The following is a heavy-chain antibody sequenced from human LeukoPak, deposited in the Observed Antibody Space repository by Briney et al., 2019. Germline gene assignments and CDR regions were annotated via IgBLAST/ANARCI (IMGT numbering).Heavy chain of an antibody. J-gene: IGHJ4*02. Sequence: SVKVSCKASGGTFSSYAISWVRQAPGQGLEWMGRIIPIFGTANYAQKLVGRVTITADESTSTAYMEMNSLTSEDPAVYYCSRERAAAGGGDYWGQGTLVTVSS. CDR3: SRERAAAGGGDY. V-gene: IGHV1-69*13. CDR1: GGTFSSYA. CDR2: IIPIFGTA. D-gene: IGHD6-13*01.